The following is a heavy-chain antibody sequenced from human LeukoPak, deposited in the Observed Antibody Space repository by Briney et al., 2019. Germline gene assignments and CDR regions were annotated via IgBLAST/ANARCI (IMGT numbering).Heavy chain of an antibody. J-gene: IGHJ4*02. Sequence: PSETLSLTCSVSGDVISSHYWTWIRQPPGQGLEWIGYIHYSGSTNYNPSLKSRITTSPDTSKNQLSRKLNSGTAADTAVYYCARGGWSLDYWGQGTLVTVSS. V-gene: IGHV4-59*11. D-gene: IGHD6-19*01. CDR1: GDVISSHY. CDR2: IHYSGST. CDR3: ARGGWSLDY.